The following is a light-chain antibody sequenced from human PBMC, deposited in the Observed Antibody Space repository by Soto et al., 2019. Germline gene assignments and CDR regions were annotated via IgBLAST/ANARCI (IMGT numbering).Light chain of an antibody. CDR3: VLLYGGAWV. Sequence: QTVVTQEPSLTVSPGGTVTLTCALTTGAVTSDYYPNWFQRKPGQALRTLIYRTSNKHSWTPARFSGSLLGGKAALTLSGVQPEDEANYYCVLLYGGAWVFGGGTKLTVL. CDR2: RTS. V-gene: IGLV7-43*01. CDR1: TGAVTSDYY. J-gene: IGLJ2*01.